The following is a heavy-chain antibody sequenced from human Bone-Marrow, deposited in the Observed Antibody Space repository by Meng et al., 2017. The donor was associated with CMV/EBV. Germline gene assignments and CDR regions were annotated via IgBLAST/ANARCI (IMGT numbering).Heavy chain of an antibody. V-gene: IGHV3-23*01. CDR1: GFTFSNYA. D-gene: IGHD3-16*01. CDR3: AKDTYVTMGELGY. Sequence: CAASGFTFSNYAMSWVRQAPGKGLEWVSGISSSGGSTYYTDSVKGRFTISRDNSKSTLYLQMNSLRAEDTAVYYCAKDTYVTMGELGYWGQGALVTVSS. CDR2: ISSSGGST. J-gene: IGHJ4*02.